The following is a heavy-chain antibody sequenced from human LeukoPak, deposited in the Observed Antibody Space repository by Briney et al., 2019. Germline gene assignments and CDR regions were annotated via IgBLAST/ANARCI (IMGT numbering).Heavy chain of an antibody. CDR1: KGSIDNNDW. CDR3: ARLSGVGFFYASGSLSD. J-gene: IGHJ4*02. CDR2: IHHTGNT. V-gene: IGHV4-4*02. Sequence: SETLSLTCTVSKGSIDNNDWLTWVRQSPGRGLEWVGEIHHTGNTNYNPSLKSRLAMSIDKSKNQFFLKLTSLSAADTAFYYCARLSGVGFFYASGSLSDWGQGTLVIVSS. D-gene: IGHD3-16*01.